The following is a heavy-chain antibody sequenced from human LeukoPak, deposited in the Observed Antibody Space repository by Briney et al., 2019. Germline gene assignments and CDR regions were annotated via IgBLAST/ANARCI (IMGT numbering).Heavy chain of an antibody. J-gene: IGHJ4*02. CDR3: ASFSSLSGSWLGY. CDR2: ISGSGDST. CDR1: GFTLRSYV. D-gene: IGHD1-26*01. Sequence: GGSLRLPCVASGFTLRSYVMNWVRQTPGKGLEWVSSISGSGDSTFYADSVKGRFSISRDNSKNTLYLQVNGLRTEDTAVYYCASFSSLSGSWLGYWGQGTLVTVSS. V-gene: IGHV3-23*01.